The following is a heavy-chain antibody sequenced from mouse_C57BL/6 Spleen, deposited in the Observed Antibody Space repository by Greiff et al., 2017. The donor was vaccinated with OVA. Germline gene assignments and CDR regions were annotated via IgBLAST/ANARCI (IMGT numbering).Heavy chain of an antibody. CDR3: AISGFGFDY. CDR2: IDPSDSYT. V-gene: IGHV1-69*01. D-gene: IGHD3-1*01. CDR1: GYTFTSYW. Sequence: QVQLKESGAELVMPGASVKLSCKASGYTFTSYWMHWVKQRPGQGLEWIGKIDPSDSYTNYNQKFKGKSTLTVDKSASTAYMQLSSLTSEDSAVYDGAISGFGFDYWGQGTTLTVSS. J-gene: IGHJ2*01.